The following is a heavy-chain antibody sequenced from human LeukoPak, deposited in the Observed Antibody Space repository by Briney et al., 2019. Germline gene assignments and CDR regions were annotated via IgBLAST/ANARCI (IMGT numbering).Heavy chain of an antibody. J-gene: IGHJ4*02. D-gene: IGHD1-26*01. CDR2: VNLQGST. V-gene: IGHV4-4*02. CDR3: ARVRIRILDY. Sequence: PSETLSLTCGVSGGSITSTNYWTWVRQPPGKGLEWIGEVNLQGSTNYNPSLMGRVAISVDMSENHISLQLTSVTAADTAVYYCARVRIRILDYWGQGTLVTVSS. CDR1: GGSITSTNY.